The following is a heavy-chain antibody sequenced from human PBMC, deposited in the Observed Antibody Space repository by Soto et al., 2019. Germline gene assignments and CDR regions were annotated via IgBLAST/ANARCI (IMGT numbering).Heavy chain of an antibody. CDR2: IYYSGST. D-gene: IGHD2-15*01. J-gene: IGHJ3*02. CDR3: ARHVTPWAQGAFDI. Sequence: QLQLQESGPGLVKPSETLSLTCTVSGGSISSSSYYWGWIRQPPGKGLEWIGNIYYSGSTYYNPSLTSRVTISVDTSKNQFSLKLSSVTAADTAVYYCARHVTPWAQGAFDIWGQGTMVTVSS. CDR1: GGSISSSSYY. V-gene: IGHV4-39*01.